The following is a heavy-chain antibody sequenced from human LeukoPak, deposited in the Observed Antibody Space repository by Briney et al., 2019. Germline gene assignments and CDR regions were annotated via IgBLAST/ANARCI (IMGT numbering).Heavy chain of an antibody. J-gene: IGHJ6*03. CDR2: ISGDGGST. CDR1: GFTFDDYA. D-gene: IGHD2-2*01. V-gene: IGHV3-43*02. Sequence: GGSLRLSCAASGFTFDDYAMHWVRQAPGKGLEWVPLISGDGGSTYYADSVKGRFTISRDNSKNSLYLQMNSLRTEDTALYYCAKGDIVVVPSGRYYYYMDVWGKGTTVTVSS. CDR3: AKGDIVVVPSGRYYYYMDV.